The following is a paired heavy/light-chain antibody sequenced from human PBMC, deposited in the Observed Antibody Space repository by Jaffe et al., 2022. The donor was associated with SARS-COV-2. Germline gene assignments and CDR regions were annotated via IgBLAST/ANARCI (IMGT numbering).Heavy chain of an antibody. Sequence: EVQLLESGGGLVQPGGSLRLSCAASGFTFSKWAMSWVRQAPAKGLEWVSSISGSGVSTYYADSVKGRFTMSRDNSKNTLYLQMNSLRAEDTAVYYCAKDGNYYDSRGAFDIWGRGTVVTVSS. CDR1: GFTFSKWA. J-gene: IGHJ3*02. V-gene: IGHV3-23*01. CDR2: ISGSGVST. CDR3: AKDGNYYDSRGAFDI. D-gene: IGHD3-22*01.
Light chain of an antibody. CDR2: IAS. V-gene: IGKV1-17*01. Sequence: DIQMTQSPSSLSASVGDRVTITCRASQGIRDNLGWYQQKPGKAPKRLIYIASSLQSGVPSRFSGSGSGTEFTLTISSLQPEDSATYYCIHHNNYPWTFGQGTKVEIK. CDR1: QGIRDN. CDR3: IHHNNYPWT. J-gene: IGKJ1*01.